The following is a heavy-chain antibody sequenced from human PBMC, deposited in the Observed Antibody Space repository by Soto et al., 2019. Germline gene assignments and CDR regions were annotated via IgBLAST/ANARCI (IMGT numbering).Heavy chain of an antibody. Sequence: ASVKVSCKASGYTFTSYGISWVRQAPGQGLEWMGWISAYNGSTNYAQKLQGRVTMTTDTSTSTAYMELRSLRSDDTAVYYCARARGSGSNPWFDPWGQGTLVTVSS. CDR3: ARARGSGSNPWFDP. V-gene: IGHV1-18*04. D-gene: IGHD3-10*01. J-gene: IGHJ5*02. CDR2: ISAYNGST. CDR1: GYTFTSYG.